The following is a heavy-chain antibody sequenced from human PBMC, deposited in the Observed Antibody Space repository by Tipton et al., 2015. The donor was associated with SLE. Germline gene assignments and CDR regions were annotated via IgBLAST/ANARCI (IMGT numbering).Heavy chain of an antibody. V-gene: IGHV4-39*07. J-gene: IGHJ4*02. CDR2: VFYSGTT. Sequence: VKPSKTLSLICTVSGVSISRSSYYWGWIRQSPGQGLEWLGNVFYSGTTYYNPSFKSRISISVDTSINQFSLNLSSVTAADTAVYYCTGEWQQVVGVAYWGLGALVTVSS. CDR3: TGEWQQVVGVAY. CDR1: GVSISRSSYY. D-gene: IGHD3-16*01.